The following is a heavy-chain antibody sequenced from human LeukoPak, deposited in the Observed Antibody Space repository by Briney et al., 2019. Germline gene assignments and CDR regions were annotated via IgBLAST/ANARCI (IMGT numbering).Heavy chain of an antibody. CDR3: VRESERSGWFDH. CDR2: ISGDGGST. J-gene: IGHJ5*02. CDR1: GLITDDYA. Sequence: GGSLRLSCAAPGLITDDYAIHGVRQAPGKGLEWVSLISGDGGSTFYADSVRGRFTISRDNSKNSLSLQMSSLRSEDTALYFCVRESERSGWFDHWGQGTLVTVSS. D-gene: IGHD1-26*01. V-gene: IGHV3-43*02.